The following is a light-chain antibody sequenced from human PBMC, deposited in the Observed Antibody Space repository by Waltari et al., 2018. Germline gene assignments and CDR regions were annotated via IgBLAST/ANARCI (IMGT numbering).Light chain of an antibody. CDR3: MQGTQWPYT. CDR2: KVS. V-gene: IGKV2-30*02. CDR1: QSLVHSDGNTY. Sequence: DVVMTQSPLSLPVTLGQPASISCRSSQSLVHSDGNTYLSWFQQRPGQSPRRLTYKVSNRDSGVPDRVSGSGSGTDFTLKISRVEAEDVGVYYCMQGTQWPYTFGQGTKLEIK. J-gene: IGKJ2*01.